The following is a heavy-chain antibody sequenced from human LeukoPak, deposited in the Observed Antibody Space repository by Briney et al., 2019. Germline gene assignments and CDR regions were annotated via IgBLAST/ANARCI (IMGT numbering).Heavy chain of an antibody. J-gene: IGHJ4*02. D-gene: IGHD4-11*01. CDR1: GGTFSSYA. CDR2: IIPIFGTA. Sequence: SVKVSCKASGGTFSSYAISWVRQAPGQGLEWMGGIIPIFGTANYAQKFQGRVTITADESTSTAYMELSSLRSEDTAVYYCARSNPGVGYFDYWGQGTLVTVSS. V-gene: IGHV1-69*13. CDR3: ARSNPGVGYFDY.